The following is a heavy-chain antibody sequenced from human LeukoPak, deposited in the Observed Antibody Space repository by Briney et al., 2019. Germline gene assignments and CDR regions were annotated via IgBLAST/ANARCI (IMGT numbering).Heavy chain of an antibody. CDR1: GFTFSSYR. Sequence: GGSLRLSCAASGFTFSSYRMSWVRQAPGKGLEWVANIKQDGSEKYYVDSVKGRFTISRDNAKNSLYLQMNSLRAEDTAVYYCARPHSGTYYDYVWGRNWFDPWGQGTLVTVSS. V-gene: IGHV3-7*03. D-gene: IGHD3-16*01. J-gene: IGHJ5*02. CDR2: IKQDGSEK. CDR3: ARPHSGTYYDYVWGRNWFDP.